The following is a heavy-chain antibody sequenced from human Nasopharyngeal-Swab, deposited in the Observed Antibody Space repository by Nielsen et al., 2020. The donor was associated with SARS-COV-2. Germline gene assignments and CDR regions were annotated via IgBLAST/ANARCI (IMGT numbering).Heavy chain of an antibody. J-gene: IGHJ5*02. CDR1: GDSVSSNSAA. D-gene: IGHD5-12*01. CDR3: ARDQGEWLRFGGFDP. V-gene: IGHV6-1*01. Sequence: SETLSLTCAISGDSVSSNSAAWNWIRQSPSRGLEWLGRTHYRSKWYNDYAVSVKSRITINPDTSKNQFSLQLNSVTPEDTAVYYCARDQGEWLRFGGFDPWGQGTLVTVSS. CDR2: THYRSKWYN.